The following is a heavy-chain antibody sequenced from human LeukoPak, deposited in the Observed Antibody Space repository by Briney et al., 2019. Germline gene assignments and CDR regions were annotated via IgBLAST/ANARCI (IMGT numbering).Heavy chain of an antibody. CDR1: GFTYSSYG. CDR2: IRYDGSNK. V-gene: IGHV3-30*02. CDR3: AKDKGYDSSGYPDY. D-gene: IGHD3-22*01. Sequence: GGSLRLSCAASGFTYSSYGMHWVRQAPGKGLEWVAFIRYDGSNKYYADSVKGRFTISRDNSKNTLYLQMNSLRAEDTAVYYCAKDKGYDSSGYPDYWGQGTLVTVSS. J-gene: IGHJ4*02.